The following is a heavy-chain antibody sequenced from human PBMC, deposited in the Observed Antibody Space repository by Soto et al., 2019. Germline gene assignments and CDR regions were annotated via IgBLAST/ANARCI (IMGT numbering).Heavy chain of an antibody. CDR3: ARDELGTHEAKRITGTTHQTYYYGMDV. CDR1: GYTFTSYG. V-gene: IGHV1-18*01. J-gene: IGHJ6*02. Sequence: ASVKVSCKASGYTFTSYGISWVRQAPGQGLEWMGWISAYNGNTNYAQKLQGRVTMTTDTSTSTAYMELRSLRSDDTAVYYCARDELGTHEAKRITGTTHQTYYYGMDVWGQGTTVTVSS. CDR2: ISAYNGNT. D-gene: IGHD1-7*01.